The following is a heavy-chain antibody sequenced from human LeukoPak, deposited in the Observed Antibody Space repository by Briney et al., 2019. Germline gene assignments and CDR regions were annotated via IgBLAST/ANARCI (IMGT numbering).Heavy chain of an antibody. J-gene: IGHJ4*02. D-gene: IGHD3-16*01. CDR2: TNWNAGNT. CDR3: ARDPGWVEGIYRSDF. Sequence: PGGSLRLSCAASGFTFDDYGMSWVRQAPGKGLEWVSGTNWNAGNTAYADSVKGRFTISRDNAKNSLYLQMNSLRVDDTAVYYCARDPGWVEGIYRSDFWGQGTLVTVSS. CDR1: GFTFDDYG. V-gene: IGHV3-20*04.